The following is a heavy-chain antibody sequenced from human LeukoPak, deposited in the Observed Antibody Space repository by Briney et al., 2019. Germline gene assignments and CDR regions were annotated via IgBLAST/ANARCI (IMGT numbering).Heavy chain of an antibody. CDR2: INPNSGGT. Sequence: ASVKVSCKASGYTFTGYYMHWVRQAPGQGLEWMGWINPNSGGTNYAQKFQGRVTMTRDTSISTAYMELSRLRSDDTAVYYCARILDHLVGATAVAYWGQGTLVTVSS. D-gene: IGHD1-26*01. V-gene: IGHV1-2*02. J-gene: IGHJ4*02. CDR3: ARILDHLVGATAVAY. CDR1: GYTFTGYY.